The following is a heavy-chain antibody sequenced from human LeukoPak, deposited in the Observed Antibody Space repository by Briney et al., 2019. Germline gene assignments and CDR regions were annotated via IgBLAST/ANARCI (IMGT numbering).Heavy chain of an antibody. D-gene: IGHD6-13*01. V-gene: IGHV1-2*02. CDR3: ARVDDIAAAAPGVDY. CDR1: GYTFTGYY. CDR2: INPKSGCT. J-gene: IGHJ4*02. Sequence: GSVKVSCMASGYTFTGYYMHWVRQAPGQGVEWVGLINPKSGCTNYAQKFQGRVTMTRNTSISTAYMELSRLRSDDTAVYYCARVDDIAAAAPGVDYWGQGTLVTVSS.